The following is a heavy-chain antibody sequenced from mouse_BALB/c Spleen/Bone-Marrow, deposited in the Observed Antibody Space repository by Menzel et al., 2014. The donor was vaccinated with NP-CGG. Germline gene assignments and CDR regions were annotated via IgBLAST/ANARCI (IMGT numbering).Heavy chain of an antibody. CDR3: ARDKGRVFFDY. CDR2: IRNKANGYTT. CDR1: GFTFTDYY. Sequence: EVQRVESGGGLVQPGGSLRLSCATSGFTFTDYYMNWVRQPPGKALEWLGFIRNKANGYTTEYSASVKSRFTISRDNPQNILYLQMNTLRVDDSATYYCARDKGRVFFDYWGQGTTLTVSS. J-gene: IGHJ2*01. V-gene: IGHV7-3*02.